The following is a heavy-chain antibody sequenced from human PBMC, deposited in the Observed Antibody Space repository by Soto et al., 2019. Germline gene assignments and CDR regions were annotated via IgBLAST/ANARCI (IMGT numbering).Heavy chain of an antibody. CDR1: GFTFSNYA. D-gene: IGHD2-15*01. Sequence: EVQLLESGGGLVQPGGSLRLSCAASGFTFSNYAMSWVRQAPGKGLEWVSTISGSGSSTFYADSVKGRFTISRDNSKNPLYLQMTSLRAEDTAVYYCAKARYCSGGSCYIDYWGQGTLVTVSS. CDR3: AKARYCSGGSCYIDY. CDR2: ISGSGSST. V-gene: IGHV3-23*01. J-gene: IGHJ4*02.